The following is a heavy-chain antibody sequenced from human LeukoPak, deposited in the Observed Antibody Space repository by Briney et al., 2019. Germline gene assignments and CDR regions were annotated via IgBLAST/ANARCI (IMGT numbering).Heavy chain of an antibody. CDR1: TFTFSDYY. CDR3: ARVEYDFCSGYGTKEAQNWFDP. CDR2: TSSSGRTI. V-gene: IGHV3-11*01. J-gene: IGHJ5*02. Sequence: AGSLRLSCAASTFTFSDYYMSWIRQAPGRGLEWVSYTSSSGRTIYHTDSGTGRFTISRDNAKNSLYLQKNSLRAEDTDVYYWARVEYDFCSGYGTKEAQNWFDPWVQGTLVTVSS. D-gene: IGHD3-3*01.